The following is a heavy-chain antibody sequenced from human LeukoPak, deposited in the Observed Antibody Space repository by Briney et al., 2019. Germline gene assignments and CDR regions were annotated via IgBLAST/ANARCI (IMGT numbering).Heavy chain of an antibody. J-gene: IGHJ4*02. D-gene: IGHD1-26*01. CDR1: GFTFSSYS. CDR2: ISSSSSTI. V-gene: IGHV3-48*01. Sequence: GGSLRLSCAASGFTFSSYSMNWVRQAPGKGLEWVSYISSSSSTIYYADSVKGRFTISRDNAKNSLYLQMNSLRAEDTAVYYCARDHGGVGAPIDYWGQGTLVTVSS. CDR3: ARDHGGVGAPIDY.